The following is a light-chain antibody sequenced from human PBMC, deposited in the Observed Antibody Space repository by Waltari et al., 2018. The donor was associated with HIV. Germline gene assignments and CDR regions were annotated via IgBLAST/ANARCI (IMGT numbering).Light chain of an antibody. CDR1: CRTVGGYNY. V-gene: IGLV2-14*01. CDR3: SSYTTGSTLVV. CDR2: EVS. Sequence: SAPTQPASASGSPGHATPIPCIATCRTVGGYNYVFWYQQFPGKAPKLMISEVSNRPSGVSDRLSGSKSGNTASLTISGLQAEDEADYYCSSYTTGSTLVVFGTGTKVIVL. J-gene: IGLJ1*01.